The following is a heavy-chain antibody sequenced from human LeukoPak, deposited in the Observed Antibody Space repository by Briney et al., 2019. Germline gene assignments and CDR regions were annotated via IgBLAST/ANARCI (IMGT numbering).Heavy chain of an antibody. CDR3: AKRNYYLYGLDV. V-gene: IGHV4-34*01. Sequence: SETLSLTCGVYGGSFSGYYWSWIRQPPGKGLEWLGEINNSGSTNYNPSLETRITMSVDTSKKQFSLKLSSVTAADTAVYYCAKRNYYLYGLDVWGQGTTVTVSS. CDR2: INNSGST. CDR1: GGSFSGYY. J-gene: IGHJ6*02.